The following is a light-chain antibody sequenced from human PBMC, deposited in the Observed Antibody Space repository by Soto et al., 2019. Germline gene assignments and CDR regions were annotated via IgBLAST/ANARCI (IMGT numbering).Light chain of an antibody. CDR1: SSNIGAGFN. CDR3: QSYDSSLSGVV. V-gene: IGLV1-40*01. Sequence: QLVLTQPPSVSGAPGQRVTISCTGSSSNIGAGFNVHWYQQLPGTAPKLLIFGNSNRPSGVPDRFSGSKSGTSPSLAITGLQADDEADYYCQSYDSSLSGVVFGGGTKLTVL. CDR2: GNS. J-gene: IGLJ2*01.